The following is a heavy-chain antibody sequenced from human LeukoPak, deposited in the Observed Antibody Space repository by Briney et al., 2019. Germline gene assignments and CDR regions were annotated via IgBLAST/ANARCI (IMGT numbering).Heavy chain of an antibody. V-gene: IGHV1-2*02. CDR3: AEIYYDSSGRDAFDI. D-gene: IGHD3-22*01. CDR2: INPNSGGT. J-gene: IGHJ3*02. Sequence: ASVKVSCKASGYTFTGYYMHWVRQAPGQGLEWVGWINPNSGGTNYAQKFQGRVTMTRDTSISTAYMELSRLRSDDTAVYYCAEIYYDSSGRDAFDIWGQGTMVTVSS. CDR1: GYTFTGYY.